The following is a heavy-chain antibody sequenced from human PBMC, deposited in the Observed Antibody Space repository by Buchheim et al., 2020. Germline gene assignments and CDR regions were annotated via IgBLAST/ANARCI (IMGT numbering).Heavy chain of an antibody. D-gene: IGHD5-18*01. CDR1: GGSFSGYY. J-gene: IGHJ6*02. CDR2: INHSGST. Sequence: QVQLQQWGAGLLKPSETLSLTCAVSGGSFSGYYWSWIRQPPGKGLEWIGEINHSGSTNYNPSLKSRVTISVDTSKNQFSLTLSSVTAADTAVYYCARGLRRQLWSYGMDVWGQGTT. CDR3: ARGLRRQLWSYGMDV. V-gene: IGHV4-34*01.